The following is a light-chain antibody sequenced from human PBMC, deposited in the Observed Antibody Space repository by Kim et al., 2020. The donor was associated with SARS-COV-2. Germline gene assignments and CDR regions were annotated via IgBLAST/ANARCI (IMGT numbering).Light chain of an antibody. J-gene: IGKJ2*01. V-gene: IGKV1-39*01. Sequence: DIQMTQSPSSLFASVGDRVTITCRASQSISTYLNWYQQKPGKAPKLLIYDASSLQSGVPSRFSGSGSGTDFTLTISSLQPEDFATYYCQQSYSTWYTFGQGTKVDIK. CDR2: DAS. CDR3: QQSYSTWYT. CDR1: QSISTY.